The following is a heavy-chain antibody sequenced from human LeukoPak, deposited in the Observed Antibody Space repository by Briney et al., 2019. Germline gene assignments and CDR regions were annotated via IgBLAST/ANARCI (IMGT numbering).Heavy chain of an antibody. V-gene: IGHV3-66*01. D-gene: IGHD3-10*02. CDR3: ARLFGESPDYYYYYGMDV. CDR2: IYSGGST. Sequence: GGSLRLSCAASGFTVSSNYMSWVRQAPGKGLEWVSVIYSGGSTYYADSVKGRFTISRDNSKNTLYLQMNSLRAEDTAVYYCARLFGESPDYYYYYGMDVWGQGTTVTVSS. CDR1: GFTVSSNY. J-gene: IGHJ6*02.